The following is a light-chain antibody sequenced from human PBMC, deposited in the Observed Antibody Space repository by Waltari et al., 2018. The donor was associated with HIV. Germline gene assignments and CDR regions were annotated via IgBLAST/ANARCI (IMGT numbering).Light chain of an antibody. V-gene: IGKV3-15*01. CDR2: AAS. CDR3: QQYDNWPPWT. J-gene: IGKJ1*01. Sequence: IVMTQSPATLSRSPGERATLSCRASQSVSDHLAWYQQKPGRAPRLLIYAASIRATGVPARFSGSGSETQFTLTISSLQSEDFAVYYCQQYDNWPPWTFGQGTKVEIK. CDR1: QSVSDH.